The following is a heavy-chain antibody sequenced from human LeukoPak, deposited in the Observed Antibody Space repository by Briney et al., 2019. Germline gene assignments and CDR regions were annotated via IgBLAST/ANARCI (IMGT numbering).Heavy chain of an antibody. CDR1: GGSISSYY. V-gene: IGHV4-4*07. CDR2: IYTSGST. D-gene: IGHD3-22*01. CDR3: ARDRRGSGYYYNWFDP. J-gene: IGHJ5*02. Sequence: PSETLSLTCTVSGGSISSYYWSWIRQPAGKGLEWIGRIYTSGSTNYNPSLKSRVTMSVDTSKNQFSLKLSSVTAADTAVYYCARDRRGSGYYYNWFDPWGQGTPVTVSS.